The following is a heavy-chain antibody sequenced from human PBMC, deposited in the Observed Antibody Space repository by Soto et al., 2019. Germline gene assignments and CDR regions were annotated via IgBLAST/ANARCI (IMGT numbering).Heavy chain of an antibody. CDR1: GGSIDDINSY. D-gene: IGHD3-16*02. CDR2: IHNTGNT. Sequence: QVQLQESGPGLVMPSQTLSLTCAVSGGSIDDINSYWTWIRQSPGRSPEWIGYIHNTGNTFYSPSLKRRLAISIDRSKSQFSLKLSAVTAADTAFYYCAISTYGEGYPHFFADWGQGTLVTVSS. CDR3: AISTYGEGYPHFFAD. J-gene: IGHJ4*02. V-gene: IGHV4-30-4*01.